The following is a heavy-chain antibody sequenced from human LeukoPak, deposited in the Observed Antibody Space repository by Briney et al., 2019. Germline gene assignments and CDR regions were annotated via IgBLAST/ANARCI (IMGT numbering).Heavy chain of an antibody. J-gene: IGHJ6*03. CDR3: ARAGYCSSTSCYYYYYYMDV. CDR2: IKQDGSEK. Sequence: GGSLRLSCAASGFTFSSYWMSWVRQAPGRGLEGVANIKQDGSEKYYVDSVKGRFTISRDNAKNSLYLQMNSLRAEETAVYYCARAGYCSSTSCYYYYYYMDVWGKVTTVTVSS. CDR1: GFTFSSYW. D-gene: IGHD2-2*01. V-gene: IGHV3-7*01.